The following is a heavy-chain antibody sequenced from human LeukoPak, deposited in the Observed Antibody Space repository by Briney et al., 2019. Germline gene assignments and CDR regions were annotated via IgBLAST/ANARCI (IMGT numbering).Heavy chain of an antibody. CDR2: ISGSGGST. CDR1: GFTVSSNY. D-gene: IGHD3-10*01. CDR3: AKMKLWAGSWFDY. V-gene: IGHV3-23*01. Sequence: GGSLRLSCAASGFTVSSNYMSWVRQAPGKGLEWVSAISGSGGSTYYADSVKGRFTISRDNSKNTLYLQMNSLRAEDTAVYYCAKMKLWAGSWFDYWGQGTLVTVSS. J-gene: IGHJ4*02.